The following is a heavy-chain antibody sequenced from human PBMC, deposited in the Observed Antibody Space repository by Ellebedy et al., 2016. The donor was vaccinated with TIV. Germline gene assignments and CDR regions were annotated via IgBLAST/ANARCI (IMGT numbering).Heavy chain of an antibody. CDR1: GFNFSSYG. CDR3: ARGGGNWDYWYFDL. V-gene: IGHV3-33*01. J-gene: IGHJ2*01. CDR2: IWYDVSNK. D-gene: IGHD4-23*01. Sequence: GESLKISCAASGFNFSSYGMHWVRQAPGKGLEWVTVIWYDVSNKYYADSVKGRFTTSRDNSKNTLYLQMNSLSAENTAVSYFARGGGNWDYWYFDLWGRGTLVTVSS.